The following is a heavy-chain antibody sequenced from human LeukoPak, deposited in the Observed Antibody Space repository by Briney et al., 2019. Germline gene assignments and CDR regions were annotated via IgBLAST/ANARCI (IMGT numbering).Heavy chain of an antibody. D-gene: IGHD1-26*01. V-gene: IGHV4-59*08. CDR3: ARNSGNYLGWFDP. J-gene: IGHJ5*02. CDR2: IHYSGST. CDR1: GGSISRYY. Sequence: SETLSLTCTVSGGSISRYYWNWIRQPPGKGLEWIGYIHYSGSTNYNPSLKSRVTISVDTSKNQFSLKMSSVTAADTAMYYCARNSGNYLGWFDPWGQGTLVTVSS.